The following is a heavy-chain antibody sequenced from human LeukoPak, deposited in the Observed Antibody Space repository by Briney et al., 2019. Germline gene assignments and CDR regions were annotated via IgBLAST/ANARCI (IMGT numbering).Heavy chain of an antibody. V-gene: IGHV3-30*03. Sequence: GGSLRLSCAASGFTFSSYGMHWVRQAPGKGLEWVAVISYDGSNKYYADSVKGRFTISRDNSKNTLYLQMNSLRAEDTAVYYCARDSRRVGATGGSDYWGQGTLVTVSS. CDR2: ISYDGSNK. CDR3: ARDSRRVGATGGSDY. D-gene: IGHD1-26*01. J-gene: IGHJ4*02. CDR1: GFTFSSYG.